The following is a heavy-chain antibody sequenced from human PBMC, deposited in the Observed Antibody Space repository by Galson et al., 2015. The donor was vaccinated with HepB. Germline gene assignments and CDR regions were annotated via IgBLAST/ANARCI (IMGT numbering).Heavy chain of an antibody. CDR1: GFSFSSYA. J-gene: IGHJ4*02. CDR2: VSYDGTHR. V-gene: IGHV3-30*18. Sequence: SLRLSCAASGFSFSSYAMDWGRQAPGKGLEWVASVSYDGTHRYHAASVKGRFTIIKDNCQSILYLQMSSLRAEDTAVYYCTKLSSAGGVFGVVTKAYFDSWGQGTLVTVSS. D-gene: IGHD3-3*01. CDR3: TKLSSAGGVFGVVTKAYFDS.